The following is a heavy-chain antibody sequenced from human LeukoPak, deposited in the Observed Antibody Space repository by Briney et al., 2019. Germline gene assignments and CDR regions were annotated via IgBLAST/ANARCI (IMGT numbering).Heavy chain of an antibody. J-gene: IGHJ4*02. CDR3: ARGGSI. Sequence: PGGSLRLSCVASGFTFSSYWMSWVRQAPGKGLEWGANMNQEVSEKYYVDSVRGRFTISRDNAKNSLYLQMSSLRVEDTAVYYCARGGSIGGQGTLVTVSS. D-gene: IGHD1-26*01. V-gene: IGHV3-7*01. CDR1: GFTFSSYW. CDR2: MNQEVSEK.